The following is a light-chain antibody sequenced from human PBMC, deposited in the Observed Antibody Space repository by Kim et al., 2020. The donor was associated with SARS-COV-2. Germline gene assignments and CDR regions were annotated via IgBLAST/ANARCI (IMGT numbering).Light chain of an antibody. J-gene: IGLJ3*02. Sequence: APGKTARITCGGNNIGSKSVHWYQQMPGQAPVLVIYYDSDRPSGIPERFSGSNSGNTATLTISRVEAGDEADYYCQVWDSSSDHWVFGGGTQLTVL. CDR2: YDS. V-gene: IGLV3-21*04. CDR1: NIGSKS. CDR3: QVWDSSSDHWV.